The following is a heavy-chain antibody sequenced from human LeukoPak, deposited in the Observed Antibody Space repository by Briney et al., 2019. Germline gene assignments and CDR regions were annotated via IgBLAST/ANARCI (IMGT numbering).Heavy chain of an antibody. D-gene: IGHD1-26*01. CDR3: ARDGSRVIGEFYSGSPRYYFEY. V-gene: IGHV3-33*01. Sequence: GRSLRLSCAASGFTFSSYGMHWVRQAPGKGLEWVAVIWYDGSNKYYADSVKGRFTISRDNSKNTLYLQMNSLRAEDTAVYYCARDGSRVIGEFYSGSPRYYFEYWGQGTLVTVSS. J-gene: IGHJ4*02. CDR1: GFTFSSYG. CDR2: IWYDGSNK.